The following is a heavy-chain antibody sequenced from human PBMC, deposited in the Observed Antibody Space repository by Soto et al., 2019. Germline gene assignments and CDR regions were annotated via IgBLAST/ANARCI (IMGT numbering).Heavy chain of an antibody. CDR2: IWYDGSNK. D-gene: IGHD6-19*01. J-gene: IGHJ4*02. V-gene: IGHV3-33*01. CDR1: GFTFSSYG. CDR3: AREEQWLVLGGKDY. Sequence: GSLRLSCAASGFTFSSYGMHWVRQAPGKGLEWVAVIWYDGSNKYYADSVKGRFTISRDNSKNTLYLQMNSLRAEDTAVYYCAREEQWLVLGGKDYWGQGTLVTDSS.